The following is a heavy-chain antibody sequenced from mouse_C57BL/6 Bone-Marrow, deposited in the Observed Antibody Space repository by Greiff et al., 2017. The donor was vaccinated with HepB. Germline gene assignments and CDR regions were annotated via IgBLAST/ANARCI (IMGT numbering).Heavy chain of an antibody. Sequence: EVQLQESGPGLVKPSQSLSLTCSVTGYSITSGYYWNWIRQFPGNKLEWMGYISYDGSNNYNPSLKNRITITRDTSKNQFFLKLNSVTTEDTATYYCARESYYDYDWGFAYWGQGTLVTVSA. J-gene: IGHJ3*01. D-gene: IGHD2-4*01. CDR1: GYSITSGYY. V-gene: IGHV3-6*01. CDR3: ARESYYDYDWGFAY. CDR2: ISYDGSN.